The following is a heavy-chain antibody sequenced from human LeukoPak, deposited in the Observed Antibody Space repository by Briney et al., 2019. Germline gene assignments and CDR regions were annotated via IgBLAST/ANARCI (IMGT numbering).Heavy chain of an antibody. CDR3: ARDRLRYFDWPLDY. CDR2: ISSSSSTI. CDR1: GFTFSSYS. D-gene: IGHD3-9*01. J-gene: IGHJ4*02. V-gene: IGHV3-48*01. Sequence: GGSLRLSCAASGFTFSSYSMNWVRQAPGKGLEWVSYISSSSSTIYYADSVKGRFTISRDNAKNSLYLQMNSLRAEDTAVYYCARDRLRYFDWPLDYWGQGVLVTVSS.